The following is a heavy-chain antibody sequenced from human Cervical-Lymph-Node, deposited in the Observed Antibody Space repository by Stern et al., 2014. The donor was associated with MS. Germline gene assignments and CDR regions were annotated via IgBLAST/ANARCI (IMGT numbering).Heavy chain of an antibody. J-gene: IGHJ4*02. Sequence: QLQESGPGLVPPSGTLSLTCTVSGASVSSNAYYWAWVRQPPGKGLEWIGTIYYRANTYYNPSLASRISMSIDTSRKQFSLKLTYVTAADTALYFCARVRYPYFFDYWGQGSLVTVSS. CDR1: GASVSSNAYY. CDR3: ARVRYPYFFDY. V-gene: IGHV4-39*01. D-gene: IGHD2-2*02. CDR2: IYYRANT.